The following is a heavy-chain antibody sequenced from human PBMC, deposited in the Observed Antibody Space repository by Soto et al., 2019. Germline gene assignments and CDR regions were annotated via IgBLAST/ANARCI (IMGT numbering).Heavy chain of an antibody. Sequence: GGSLRLSCAASGFTFSGYSMNWVRQAPGKGLEWVSYISSSSSTIYYADSVKGRFTISRDNAKNSLYLQMNSLRDEDTAVYYCARVGYYDSSGYPSRDDYWGQGTLVTVSS. CDR1: GFTFSGYS. V-gene: IGHV3-48*02. CDR2: ISSSSSTI. CDR3: ARVGYYDSSGYPSRDDY. J-gene: IGHJ4*02. D-gene: IGHD3-22*01.